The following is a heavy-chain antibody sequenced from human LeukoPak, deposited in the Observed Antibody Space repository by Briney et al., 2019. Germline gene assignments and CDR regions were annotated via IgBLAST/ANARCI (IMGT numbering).Heavy chain of an antibody. CDR2: INPSGGST. CDR3: ARSWRGELPDY. J-gene: IGHJ4*02. D-gene: IGHD1-26*01. V-gene: IGHV1-46*01. CDR1: GYTFTSYY. Sequence: GASVKVSCKASGYTFTSYYMHWVRQAPGQGLEWMGIINPSGGSTSYAQRFQGRVTMTRDTSTSTVYMELSSLRSEDTAVYYCARSWRGELPDYWGQGTLVTVSS.